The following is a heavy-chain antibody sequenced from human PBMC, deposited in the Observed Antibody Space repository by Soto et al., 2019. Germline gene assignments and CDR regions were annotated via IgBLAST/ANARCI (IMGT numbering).Heavy chain of an antibody. CDR3: ARDKTTDRLPFDI. V-gene: IGHV4-61*01. D-gene: IGHD4-17*01. Sequence: PSETQSRTCTVSGDSVLRGSYYWSWIRQPPGKGLEWIGYIYYSGNTYYNPSLKSRVGISADTSKNQFSLKLTSVTAADTAVYYCARDKTTDRLPFDIWGQGTMVTVSS. J-gene: IGHJ3*02. CDR2: IYYSGNT. CDR1: GDSVLRGSYY.